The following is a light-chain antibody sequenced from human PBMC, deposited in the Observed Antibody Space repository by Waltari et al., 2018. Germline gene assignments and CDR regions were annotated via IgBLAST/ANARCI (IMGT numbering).Light chain of an antibody. J-gene: IGKJ1*01. Sequence: DIVMTQSPDSLAVSLGERATINCESSQSVLYSSTNKNYLAWYQQKPGQPPKLLIYWASTRESGVPDRFSGSGSGTDFTLSISSLQAEDVAFYYCQQYYTTPWTFGQGTKVEIK. V-gene: IGKV4-1*01. CDR3: QQYYTTPWT. CDR1: QSVLYSSTNKNY. CDR2: WAS.